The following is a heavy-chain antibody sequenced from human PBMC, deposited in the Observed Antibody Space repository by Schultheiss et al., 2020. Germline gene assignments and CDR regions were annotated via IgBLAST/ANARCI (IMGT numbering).Heavy chain of an antibody. Sequence: SETLSLTCAVYGGSFSGYYWSWIRQPPGKGLEWIGEINHSGSTNYNPSLKSRVTISVDKSKNQFSLKLSSVTAADTAVYYCARKAYYYDSRPGFGYWGQGTLVTVSS. CDR1: GGSFSGYY. D-gene: IGHD3-22*01. CDR3: ARKAYYYDSRPGFGY. J-gene: IGHJ4*02. V-gene: IGHV4-34*01. CDR2: INHSGST.